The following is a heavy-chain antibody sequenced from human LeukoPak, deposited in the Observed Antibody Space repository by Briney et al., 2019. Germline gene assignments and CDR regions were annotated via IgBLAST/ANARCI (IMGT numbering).Heavy chain of an antibody. CDR3: ARDRRSAPGPYDSSV. CDR1: GFTFSSYS. V-gene: IGHV3-21*04. CDR2: ISSSSSYI. Sequence: GGSLRLSCAASGFTFSSYSMNWVRQAPGKGLEWVSSISSSSSYIYYADSVKGRFTISRDNAKNSLYLQMNSLRAEDTAVYYCARDRRSAPGPYDSSVWGQGTLVTVSS. D-gene: IGHD3-22*01. J-gene: IGHJ4*02.